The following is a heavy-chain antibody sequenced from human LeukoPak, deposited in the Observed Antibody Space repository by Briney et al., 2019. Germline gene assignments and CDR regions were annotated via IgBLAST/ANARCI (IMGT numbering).Heavy chain of an antibody. CDR2: IIPIVGMG. V-gene: IGHV1-69*04. Sequence: SVKVSCKASGGTFNTYGITWVRQAPGQGLEWMGRIIPIVGMGNYAQKFQGRVAITADKSTSTAYMEVSSLRSEDTAVYYCARDPPREDDSSGYRDSGYWGQGTLVTVSS. J-gene: IGHJ4*02. D-gene: IGHD3-22*01. CDR1: GGTFNTYG. CDR3: ARDPPREDDSSGYRDSGY.